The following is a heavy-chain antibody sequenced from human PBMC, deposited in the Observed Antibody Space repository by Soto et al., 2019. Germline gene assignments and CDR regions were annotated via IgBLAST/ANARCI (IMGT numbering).Heavy chain of an antibody. Sequence: GGSLRLSCAASGFTFSSYEMNWVRQAPGKGLEWVSYISSSGSTIYYADSVKGRFTISRDNAKNSLYLQMNSLRAEDTAVYYWARVRGGVGATREENYFDYWGQGTLVTVSS. CDR3: ARVRGGVGATREENYFDY. CDR2: ISSSGSTI. CDR1: GFTFSSYE. J-gene: IGHJ4*02. V-gene: IGHV3-48*03. D-gene: IGHD1-26*01.